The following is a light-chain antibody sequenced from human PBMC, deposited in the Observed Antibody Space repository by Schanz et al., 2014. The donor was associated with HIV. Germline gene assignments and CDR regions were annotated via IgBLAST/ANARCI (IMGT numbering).Light chain of an antibody. CDR2: SNS. J-gene: IGLJ3*02. CDR3: AAWDDSLSAWV. CDR1: TSNPGPYT. Sequence: QSVLTQPPSVSGAPGQRVTISCSGSTSNPGPYTVNWYQHLPGTAPKFLIYSNSQRPSGVPDRFSGSGSGASASLAISGLQSEDEADYYCAAWDDSLSAWVFGGGTKLTV. V-gene: IGLV1-44*01.